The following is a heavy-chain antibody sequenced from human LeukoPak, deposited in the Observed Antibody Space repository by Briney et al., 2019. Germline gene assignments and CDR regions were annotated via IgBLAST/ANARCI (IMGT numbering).Heavy chain of an antibody. CDR2: INPNSGGT. Sequence: ASVKVSCEASGYSFNDYYMHWVRQAPGQGLEWMGWINPNSGGTNYAQKFQGRVTMTRDTSISTAYMELSRLRSDDTAVYYCARVPYVSSAYYSPLDFWGQGTLVTVSS. D-gene: IGHD3-22*01. V-gene: IGHV1-2*02. CDR3: ARVPYVSSAYYSPLDF. J-gene: IGHJ4*02. CDR1: GYSFNDYY.